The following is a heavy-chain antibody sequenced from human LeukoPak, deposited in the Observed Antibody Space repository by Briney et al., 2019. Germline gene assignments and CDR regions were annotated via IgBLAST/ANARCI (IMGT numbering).Heavy chain of an antibody. D-gene: IGHD3-9*01. CDR3: ARGVDVLTGYGPLANYYYMDV. CDR1: GGSIRNYY. CDR2: IYYSGST. J-gene: IGHJ6*03. Sequence: SETLSLTCTVSGGSIRNYYWSWIRQPPGKGLEWIGNIYYSGSTDYNPSLKSRVTIAVDTSKNQFSLRLSSVTAADTAVYYCARGVDVLTGYGPLANYYYMDVWGKGTTVAVSS. V-gene: IGHV4-59*01.